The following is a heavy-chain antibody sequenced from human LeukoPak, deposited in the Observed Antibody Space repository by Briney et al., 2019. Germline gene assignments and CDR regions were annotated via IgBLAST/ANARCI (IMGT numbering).Heavy chain of an antibody. CDR2: IYSGGST. J-gene: IGHJ4*02. CDR1: GFTFSSYA. D-gene: IGHD3-22*01. V-gene: IGHV3-53*01. Sequence: GGSLRLSCAASGFTFSSYAMHWVRQAPGKGLEWVSVIYSGGSTYYADSVKGRFTISRDNSKNTLYLQMNSLRAEDTAVYYCARLDSSGYYYWGYFDYWGQGTLVTVSS. CDR3: ARLDSSGYYYWGYFDY.